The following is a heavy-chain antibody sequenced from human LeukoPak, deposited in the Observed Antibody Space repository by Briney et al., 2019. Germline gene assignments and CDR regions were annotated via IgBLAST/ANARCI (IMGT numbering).Heavy chain of an antibody. D-gene: IGHD3-10*01. CDR1: GRTFRNHA. CDR3: VGSATYYNMDV. CDR2: ISHDGGND. Sequence: AESLTLSCAASGRTFRNHAIHWIRQPPGKGLEWVTVISHDGGNDYYRDSVKGRFTICRDNSRDTVFLQMNSLRPGDTAVYYCVGSATYYNMDVWGKGTTVTVSS. J-gene: IGHJ6*03. V-gene: IGHV3-30-3*01.